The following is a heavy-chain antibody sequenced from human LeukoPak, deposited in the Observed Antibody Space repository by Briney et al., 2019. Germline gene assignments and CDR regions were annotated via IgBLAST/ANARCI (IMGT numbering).Heavy chain of an antibody. V-gene: IGHV5-51*01. D-gene: IGHD2-21*01. Sequence: GESLQISCQGSGDTFATYWIAWVRQMPGKGLELMGSIFPFDSDTRYSPSFQGQVTISADKFISTAYLQWSSLKASDPAMYYCARHYSPRHYSNWLDPWGQGTLVTVSS. CDR3: ARHYSPRHYSNWLDP. CDR2: IFPFDSDT. CDR1: GDTFATYW. J-gene: IGHJ5*02.